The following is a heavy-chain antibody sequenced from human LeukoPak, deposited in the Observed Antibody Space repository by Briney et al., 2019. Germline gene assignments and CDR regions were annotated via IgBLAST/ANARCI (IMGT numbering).Heavy chain of an antibody. D-gene: IGHD3-10*01. CDR2: INSVGSST. J-gene: IGHJ5*02. Sequence: GGSLRLSCAASGFTFSDYWMHWVRQAPGKGLVWVSRINSVGSSTTYADSVKGRFTISRDNAKNTLYLQMNSLRAEDTAVYYCARAGLMVRGVYNWFDPWGQGTLVTVSS. CDR1: GFTFSDYW. V-gene: IGHV3-74*03. CDR3: ARAGLMVRGVYNWFDP.